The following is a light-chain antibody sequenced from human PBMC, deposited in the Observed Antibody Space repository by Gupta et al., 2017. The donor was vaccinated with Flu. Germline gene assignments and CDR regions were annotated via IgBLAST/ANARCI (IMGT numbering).Light chain of an antibody. Sequence: AIRMTQSQSAFSASTGDRVTITCLASQGISSYLAWYQQKPGKAPKLLIYAASTLKSGVPSRFSGSGSGTDFTLTISCLQSEDFATYYCQQYYSYPWTFGQGTKVEIK. V-gene: IGKV1-8*01. CDR2: AAS. CDR1: QGISSY. J-gene: IGKJ1*01. CDR3: QQYYSYPWT.